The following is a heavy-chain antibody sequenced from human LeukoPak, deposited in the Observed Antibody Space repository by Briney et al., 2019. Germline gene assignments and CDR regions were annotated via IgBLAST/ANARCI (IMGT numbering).Heavy chain of an antibody. D-gene: IGHD6-19*01. Sequence: GRSLRLSCAASGFPFSSYAMHWVRQAPGKGLEWVALISYDGSNKYYADSVKGRFTISRDNSKNTLYLQMNSLRAEDTAVYYCARTFYSSGIGVPIYYWGQGTLVTVSS. V-gene: IGHV3-30-3*01. CDR1: GFPFSSYA. CDR2: ISYDGSNK. CDR3: ARTFYSSGIGVPIYY. J-gene: IGHJ4*02.